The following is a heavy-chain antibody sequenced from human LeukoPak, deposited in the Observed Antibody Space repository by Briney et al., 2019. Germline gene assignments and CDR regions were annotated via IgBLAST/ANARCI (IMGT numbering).Heavy chain of an antibody. CDR2: IYYRGST. CDR1: GGYISSYY. CDR3: ARSPIRLGEFSSPFDY. D-gene: IGHD3-16*01. V-gene: IGHV4-59*01. Sequence: PSETLSLTCTVSGGYISSYYWSWIRQPPGKGLEWIGYIYYRGSTNYNPSLKSRVTISVDTSKNQFSLKLSSMTAADTAVYYCARSPIRLGEFSSPFDYWGQGTLVTVSS. J-gene: IGHJ4*02.